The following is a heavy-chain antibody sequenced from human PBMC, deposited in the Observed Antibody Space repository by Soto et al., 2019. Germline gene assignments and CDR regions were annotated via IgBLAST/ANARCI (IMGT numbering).Heavy chain of an antibody. CDR2: IRGSGDGT. CDR3: TRDPNGDYIGAFDF. J-gene: IGHJ3*01. CDR1: KFIFSTYA. Sequence: EVQVLESGGGSIQPGGSLSLSCTTSKFIFSTYAMTWVRQAPGEGLEWVSSIRGSGDGTSYADSVRGRFTISRDNSKNTLYLRMNSLRVEDTAVYYCTRDPNGDYIGAFDFWGQGMVVTVSS. V-gene: IGHV3-23*01. D-gene: IGHD4-17*01.